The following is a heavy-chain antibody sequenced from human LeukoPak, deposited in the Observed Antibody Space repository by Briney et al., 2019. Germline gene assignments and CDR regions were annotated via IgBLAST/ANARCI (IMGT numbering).Heavy chain of an antibody. Sequence: PGGSLRLSCAASGLVFGKYAMAWVRQAPGKGLEWVANIKQDGSEKYYVDSVKGRFTISRDNAKNSLYLQMNSLRAEDTAVYYCARGLLPYWGQGTLVTVSS. D-gene: IGHD3-10*01. CDR2: IKQDGSEK. CDR3: ARGLLPY. J-gene: IGHJ4*02. CDR1: GLVFGKYA. V-gene: IGHV3-7*01.